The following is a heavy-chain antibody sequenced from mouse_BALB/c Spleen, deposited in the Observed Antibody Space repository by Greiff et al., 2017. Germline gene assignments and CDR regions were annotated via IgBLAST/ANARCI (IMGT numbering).Heavy chain of an antibody. J-gene: IGHJ4*01. CDR3: TRLSTLYAMDY. V-gene: IGHV1-5*01. D-gene: IGHD5-1*01. CDR2: IYPGNSDT. Sequence: VHVKQSGTVLARPGASVKMSCKASGYSFTSYWMHWVKQRPGQGLEWIGAIYPGNSDTSYNQKFKGKAKLTAVTSASTAYMELSSLTNEDSAVYYCTRLSTLYAMDYWGQGTSVTVSS. CDR1: GYSFTSYW.